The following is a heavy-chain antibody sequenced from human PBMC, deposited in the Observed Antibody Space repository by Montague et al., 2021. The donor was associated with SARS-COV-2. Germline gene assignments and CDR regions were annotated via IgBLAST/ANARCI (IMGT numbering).Heavy chain of an antibody. CDR2: ICTNGDNK. D-gene: IGHD3-16*02. V-gene: IGHV3-48*03. CDR3: TRDYGSIVGDGLDI. J-gene: IGHJ6*02. Sequence: SLRLSCAASGFIFSNYAMHWVRQAPGKGPEWLSYICTNGDNKYYADSVQGRFTISRDNAKNSLYLQLNSLRVEDTAVYYCTRDYGSIVGDGLDIWGQGTKVTVSS. CDR1: GFIFSNYA.